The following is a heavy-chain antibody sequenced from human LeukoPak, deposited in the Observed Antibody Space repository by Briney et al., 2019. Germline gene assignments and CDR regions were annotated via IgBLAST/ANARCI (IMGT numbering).Heavy chain of an antibody. V-gene: IGHV3-30*18. Sequence: PGGSLRLSCAASGLTFSSYGMHWVRQAPGKGLEWVAVISYDGSNKYYADSVKGRFTISRDNSKNTLYLQMNSLRAEDTAVYYLANLQLVMVTVPINYWGKGTLVTASS. CDR1: GLTFSSYG. D-gene: IGHD5-18*01. CDR2: ISYDGSNK. J-gene: IGHJ4*02. CDR3: ANLQLVMVTVPINY.